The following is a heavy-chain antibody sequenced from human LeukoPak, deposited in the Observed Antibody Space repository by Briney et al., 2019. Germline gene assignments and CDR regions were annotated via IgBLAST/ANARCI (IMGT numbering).Heavy chain of an antibody. CDR1: GYTFTSYG. CDR3: ARVPYSGTIFDP. Sequence: ASVKVSCKASGYTFTSYGISWVRQAPGQGLEWMGWISAYNGNTNYAQKFQGRVTITRDTSASTAYMELSSLRSEDTAMYYCARVPYSGTIFDPWGQGTLVTFSS. CDR2: ISAYNGNT. V-gene: IGHV1-18*01. D-gene: IGHD1-26*01. J-gene: IGHJ5*02.